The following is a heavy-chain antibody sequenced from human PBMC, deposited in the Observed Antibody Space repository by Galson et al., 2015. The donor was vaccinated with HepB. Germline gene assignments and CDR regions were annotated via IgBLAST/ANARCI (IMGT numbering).Heavy chain of an antibody. V-gene: IGHV3-48*02. Sequence: SLRLSCAASGFTFSSYSMNWVRQAPGKGLECVSYISSSSSTIYYAASVKGRFTISRDNAKNSLFLPMNSLRDEDTAVYYCAQRDYGGNSNWCQGTLVTVSS. D-gene: IGHD4-23*01. CDR1: GFTFSSYS. CDR3: AQRDYGGNSN. J-gene: IGHJ4*02. CDR2: ISSSSSTI.